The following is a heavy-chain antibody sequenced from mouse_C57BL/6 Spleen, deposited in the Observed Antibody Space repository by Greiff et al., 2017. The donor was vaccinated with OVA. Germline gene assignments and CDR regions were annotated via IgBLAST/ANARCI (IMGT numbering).Heavy chain of an antibody. CDR2: ISYDGSN. CDR1: GYSITSGYY. Sequence: EVKLQESGPGLVKPSQSLSLTCSVTGYSITSGYYWNWIRQFPGNKLEWMGYISYDGSNNYNPSLKNRNSITRDTSKNQFFLKLNSVTTEDTATYYCARDRNYFDYWGQGTTLTVSS. V-gene: IGHV3-6*01. J-gene: IGHJ2*01. CDR3: ARDRNYFDY.